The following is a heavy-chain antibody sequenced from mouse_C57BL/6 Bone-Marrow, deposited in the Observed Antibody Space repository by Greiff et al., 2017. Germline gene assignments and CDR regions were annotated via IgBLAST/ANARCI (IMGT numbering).Heavy chain of an antibody. CDR1: GYTFTSYG. V-gene: IGHV1-81*01. J-gene: IGHJ1*03. CDR2: IYPRSGNT. D-gene: IGHD1-1*01. Sequence: VKLVESGAELVRPGASVKLSCKASGYTFTSYGISWVKQRTGQGLEWIGEIYPRSGNTYYNEKFKGKATLTADKSSSTAYMELRSLTSEDSAVYFCARIKGTTAPYWYFDVWGTGTTVTGSA. CDR3: ARIKGTTAPYWYFDV.